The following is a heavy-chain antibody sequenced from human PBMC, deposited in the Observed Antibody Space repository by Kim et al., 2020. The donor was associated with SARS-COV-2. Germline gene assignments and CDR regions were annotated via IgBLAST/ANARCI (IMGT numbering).Heavy chain of an antibody. CDR2: IIGSGTTI. J-gene: IGHJ4*02. CDR1: GFTFSSYE. D-gene: IGHD4-4*01. CDR3: ARGPNYSPFDY. Sequence: GGSLRLSCTASGFTFSSYEMNWVRQAPGKGLEWVSYIIGSGTTIYYADSVRGRFTISRDNDKNSLFLQMNSLRAEDTAGYYCARGPNYSPFDYWGQGTRV. V-gene: IGHV3-48*03.